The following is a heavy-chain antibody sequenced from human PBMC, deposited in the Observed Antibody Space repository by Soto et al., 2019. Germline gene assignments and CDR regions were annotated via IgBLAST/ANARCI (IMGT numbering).Heavy chain of an antibody. D-gene: IGHD6-6*01. V-gene: IGHV1-46*01. Sequence: ASGKVSCKASGYTFTSYYMHWVRQAPGQGLEGMGIINPSGGSTSYAQKFQGRVTMTRDTSTSTVYMELSSLRSEDTAVYYCARDLEPYSSSSPQRVYYYYGMDVWGQGTTVTVS. CDR3: ARDLEPYSSSSPQRVYYYYGMDV. CDR2: INPSGGST. CDR1: GYTFTSYY. J-gene: IGHJ6*02.